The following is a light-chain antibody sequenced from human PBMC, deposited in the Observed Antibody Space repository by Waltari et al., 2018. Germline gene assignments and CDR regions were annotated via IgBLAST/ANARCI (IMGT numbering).Light chain of an antibody. J-gene: IGKJ5*01. CDR2: DAS. CDR1: QIVNTN. V-gene: IGKV3-11*01. CDR3: QQRSTWPSIT. Sequence: EIVFTHSPATLSLSTGERGTVSSRDSQIVNTNLAWYQQRPGQSPRLLIYDASNRATGIPARFSGSGSGTDFTLTISSLEREDFAVYYCQQRSTWPSITFGQGTRLEIK.